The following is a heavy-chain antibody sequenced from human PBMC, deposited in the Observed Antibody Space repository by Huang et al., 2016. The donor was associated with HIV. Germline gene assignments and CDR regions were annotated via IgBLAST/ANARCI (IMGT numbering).Heavy chain of an antibody. CDR3: AKPPSISSKYFQH. V-gene: IGHV3-23*01. Sequence: EVQLLESGGGLVQPGGSLSLSCAASGFPFSSYAMSWVRQAPGKGLEWVSGISGSCGSTYYADSVKGRFTISRDNSKNTLYLQMNSLRAEDTAVYYCAKPPSISSKYFQHWGQGTLVTVSS. J-gene: IGHJ1*01. D-gene: IGHD3-3*02. CDR1: GFPFSSYA. CDR2: ISGSCGST.